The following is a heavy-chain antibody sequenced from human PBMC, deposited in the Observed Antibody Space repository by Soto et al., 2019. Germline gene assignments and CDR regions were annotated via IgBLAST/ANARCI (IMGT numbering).Heavy chain of an antibody. D-gene: IGHD2-15*01. Sequence: GGSLRLSCAASGFTFSSYWMHWVRQAPGKGLVWVSRINSDGSSTSYADSVKGRFTISRDNAKNTLYLQMNSLRAEDTAVYYCASHFSVVVAAPFDYWGQGTLVTVSS. V-gene: IGHV3-74*01. CDR2: INSDGSST. J-gene: IGHJ4*02. CDR3: ASHFSVVVAAPFDY. CDR1: GFTFSSYW.